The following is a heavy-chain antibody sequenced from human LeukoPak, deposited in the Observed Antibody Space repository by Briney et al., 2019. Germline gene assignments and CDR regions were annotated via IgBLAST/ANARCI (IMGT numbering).Heavy chain of an antibody. CDR1: GDSISSSGYY. CDR3: ARHEYSGSYYGLSWFDP. D-gene: IGHD1-26*01. Sequence: SETLSLTCTVSGDSISSSGYYWGWIRQPPGKGLEWIASIYYSWSTYYNPSLRSRVTISVDTSKNQLSLKLSPLTAADTAVYYCARHEYSGSYYGLSWFDPWGQGTLVTVSS. V-gene: IGHV4-39*01. CDR2: IYYSWST. J-gene: IGHJ5*02.